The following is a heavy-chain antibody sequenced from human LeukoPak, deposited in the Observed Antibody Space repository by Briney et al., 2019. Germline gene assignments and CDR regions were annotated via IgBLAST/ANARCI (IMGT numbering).Heavy chain of an antibody. CDR1: GFTFRSYA. J-gene: IGHJ4*02. Sequence: GGSLRLSCAASGFTFRSYAIYWVRQAPGKGLEWVAVISYDGSNKYYADSVKGRFTISRDNSKNTLYLQMNSLRAEDTAVYYCASQGAGALTDYWGQGTLVTVSS. CDR2: ISYDGSNK. CDR3: ASQGAGALTDY. V-gene: IGHV3-30*04.